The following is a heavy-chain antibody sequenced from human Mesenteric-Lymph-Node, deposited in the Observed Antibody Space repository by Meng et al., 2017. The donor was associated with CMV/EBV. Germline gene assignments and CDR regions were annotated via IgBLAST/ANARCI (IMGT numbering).Heavy chain of an antibody. CDR1: GFTFSSYA. V-gene: IGHV3-23*01. CDR2: INSDGSST. D-gene: IGHD6-13*01. CDR3: AKDPGYTFSSGGY. J-gene: IGHJ4*02. Sequence: GESLKISCAASGFTFSSYAMSWVRQAPGKGLVWVSRINSDGSSTSYADSVKGRFTISRDNSKNTLFLYMNNLRPEDTAVYYCAKDPGYTFSSGGYWGQGTLVTVSS.